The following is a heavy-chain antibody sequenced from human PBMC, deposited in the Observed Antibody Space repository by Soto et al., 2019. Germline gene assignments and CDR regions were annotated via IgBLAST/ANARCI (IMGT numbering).Heavy chain of an antibody. Sequence: EVQLLESGGGLVQPGGSLRLSCAASGFTFSSYAMSWVRQAPGKGLEWVSAISGSGGSTYYADSVKGRFTISRDNSKNTLYLQMNGRRAEDTAVYYCAKGAGIAVAGRYFDLWGRGTLVTVSS. D-gene: IGHD6-19*01. V-gene: IGHV3-23*01. CDR2: ISGSGGST. J-gene: IGHJ2*01. CDR1: GFTFSSYA. CDR3: AKGAGIAVAGRYFDL.